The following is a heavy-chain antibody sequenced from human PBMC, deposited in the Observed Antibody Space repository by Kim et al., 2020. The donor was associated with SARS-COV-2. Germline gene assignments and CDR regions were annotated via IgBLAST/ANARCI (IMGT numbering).Heavy chain of an antibody. CDR3: ARGSDSSGYYYRTSKVLSGHYFDY. J-gene: IGHJ4*02. V-gene: IGHV4-34*01. CDR2: INHSGST. Sequence: SETLSLTCAVYGGSFSGYYWSWIRQPPGKGLEWIGEINHSGSTNYNPSLKSRVTISVDTSKNQFSLKLSSVTAADTAVYYCARGSDSSGYYYRTSKVLSGHYFDYWGQGTLVTGSS. D-gene: IGHD3-22*01. CDR1: GGSFSGYY.